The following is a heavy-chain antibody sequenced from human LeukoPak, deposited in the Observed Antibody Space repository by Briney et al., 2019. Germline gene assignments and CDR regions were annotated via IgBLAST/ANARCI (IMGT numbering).Heavy chain of an antibody. Sequence: GGSLRLSCAASGFTVSSNYMSWVRQAPGKGLEWVSVIYSGGSTYYADSVKGRFTISRDNSKNTLYLQMNSLRAEDTAVYYCAMPSYYYGMDVWGQGTTVTVSS. CDR1: GFTVSSNY. CDR3: AMPSYYYGMDV. V-gene: IGHV3-53*01. CDR2: IYSGGST. J-gene: IGHJ6*02.